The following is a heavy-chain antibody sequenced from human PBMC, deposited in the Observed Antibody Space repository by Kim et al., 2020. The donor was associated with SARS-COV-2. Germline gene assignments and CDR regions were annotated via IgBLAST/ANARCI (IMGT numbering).Heavy chain of an antibody. D-gene: IGHD3-16*01. CDR3: VRDLGSGAYDS. V-gene: IGHV3-48*01. Sequence: TIYPAASVKGRFFVSRDNAKSTLYLEMNSLTSDDSATYYCVRDLGSGAYDSWGQGTRVTVSA. CDR2: TI. J-gene: IGHJ4*02.